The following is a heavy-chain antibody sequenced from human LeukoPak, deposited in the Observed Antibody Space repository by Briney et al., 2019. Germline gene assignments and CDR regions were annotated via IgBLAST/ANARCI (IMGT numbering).Heavy chain of an antibody. CDR2: IYPGDSDT. CDR1: GSSFTSYW. CDR3: ARHNDYDLWSGYSTSNNWFDP. V-gene: IGHV5-51*01. J-gene: IGHJ5*02. Sequence: GESLKISCKGSGSSFTSYWIGWVRQMPGKGLEWMGIIYPGDSDTRYSPSFQGQVTISADKSISTAYLQWSSLKASDTAMYYCARHNDYDLWSGYSTSNNWFDPWGQGTLVTVSS. D-gene: IGHD3-3*01.